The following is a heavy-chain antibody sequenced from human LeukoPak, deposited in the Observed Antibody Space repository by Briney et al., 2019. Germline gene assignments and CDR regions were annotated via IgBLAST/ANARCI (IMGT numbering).Heavy chain of an antibody. CDR1: GFTFSSYE. V-gene: IGHV3-48*03. D-gene: IGHD6-19*01. CDR3: ATGYSSGWYFYFQH. Sequence: GGSLRLSCVASGFTFSSYEMNWVRQAPGKGLEWVSYISSSGSTIYYADSVKGRFTISRDNAKNSLSLRMNSLSAEDTAVYYCATGYSSGWYFYFQHWGQGSLVSVSS. J-gene: IGHJ1*01. CDR2: ISSSGSTI.